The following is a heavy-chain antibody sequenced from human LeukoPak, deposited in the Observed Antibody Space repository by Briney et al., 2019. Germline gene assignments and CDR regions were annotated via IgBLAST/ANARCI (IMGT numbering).Heavy chain of an antibody. CDR1: GFTVSSNY. CDR2: IYSGDST. D-gene: IGHD3/OR15-3a*01. J-gene: IGHJ2*01. CDR3: ARDWRRTGYNYWYFDL. V-gene: IGHV3-53*04. Sequence: GGSLRLSCAASGFTVSSNYMSWVRQAPGKGLEWVSVIYSGDSTYYADSVKGRFTISRHNSKNTLYLQMNSLRAEDTAVYYCARDWRRTGYNYWYFDLWGRGTLVTVSS.